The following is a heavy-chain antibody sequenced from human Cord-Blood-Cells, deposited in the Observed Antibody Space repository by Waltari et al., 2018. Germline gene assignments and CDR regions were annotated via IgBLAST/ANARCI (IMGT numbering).Heavy chain of an antibody. D-gene: IGHD2-2*01. CDR3: ARPGGIVVVPAATYDAFDI. V-gene: IGHV1-69*12. Sequence: QVQLVQSGAEVKKPGSSVKVSCKASGGTFSSYAISWVRQAPGQGLEWMGGIIPIFGTANSAQKFQGRVTITADESTSTAYMELSSLRSEDTSVYYCARPGGIVVVPAATYDAFDIWGQGTMVTVSS. CDR1: GGTFSSYA. CDR2: IIPIFGTA. J-gene: IGHJ3*02.